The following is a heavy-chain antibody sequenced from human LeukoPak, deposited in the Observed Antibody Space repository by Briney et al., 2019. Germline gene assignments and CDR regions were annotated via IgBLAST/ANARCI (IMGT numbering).Heavy chain of an antibody. D-gene: IGHD3-9*01. J-gene: IGHJ5*02. CDR2: ISYRGCT. Sequence: SEALSLTCSVSGGSLSIYYWSWVRQPPGRGREWMGDISYRGCTKYYPSLKNRATITLDQSKNQFSLKLTPVTAADTAVYYCARHHYDILTSSTASREGRRVRFDPGGQEIRVTVSS. V-gene: IGHV4-59*08. CDR3: ARHHYDILTSSTASREGRRVRFDP. CDR1: GGSLSIYY.